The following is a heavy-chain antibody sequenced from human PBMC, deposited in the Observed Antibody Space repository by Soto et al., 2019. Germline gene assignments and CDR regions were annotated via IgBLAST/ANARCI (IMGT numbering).Heavy chain of an antibody. Sequence: EVQLLESGGGLVQPGGSLRLSCAASGFTFSSYAMNWVRQAPGKGLEWVSVISGSGDSTYYADSVKGRFTISRDNSKNAPYLQMNSLGAEDTAVYYCARRSSGWYFDYWGQGTLVTVSS. CDR1: GFTFSSYA. V-gene: IGHV3-23*01. D-gene: IGHD6-19*01. J-gene: IGHJ4*02. CDR2: ISGSGDST. CDR3: ARRSSGWYFDY.